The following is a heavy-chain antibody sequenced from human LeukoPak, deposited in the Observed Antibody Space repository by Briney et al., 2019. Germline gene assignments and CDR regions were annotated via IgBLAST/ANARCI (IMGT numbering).Heavy chain of an antibody. Sequence: ASVKVSCKASGYTFTGYYIHWVRQAPGRGLEWMGWINPDSGGTNYAQRFQGRVTMTRDTSISTAYMELSRLRSDDTAVYYCARDFDYIDYVFDYWGQGTLVTVSS. D-gene: IGHD4-11*01. CDR2: INPDSGGT. J-gene: IGHJ4*02. CDR3: ARDFDYIDYVFDY. CDR1: GYTFTGYY. V-gene: IGHV1-2*02.